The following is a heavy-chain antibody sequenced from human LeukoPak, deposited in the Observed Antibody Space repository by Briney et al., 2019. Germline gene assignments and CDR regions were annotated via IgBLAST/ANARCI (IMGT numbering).Heavy chain of an antibody. CDR2: MNPNSGNT. V-gene: IGHV1-8*03. J-gene: IGHJ5*02. CDR1: GYTFTSYG. Sequence: GASVKVSCKASGYTFTSYGISWVRQAPGQGLEWMGWMNPNSGNTGYAQKFQGRVTITRNTSISTAYMELSSLRSEDTAVYYCARGRSPMVRGVIIKGSLRTAGSNWFDPWGQGTLVTVSS. D-gene: IGHD3-10*01. CDR3: ARGRSPMVRGVIIKGSLRTAGSNWFDP.